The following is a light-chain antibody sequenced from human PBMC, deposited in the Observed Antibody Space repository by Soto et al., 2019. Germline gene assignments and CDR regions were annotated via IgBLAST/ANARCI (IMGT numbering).Light chain of an antibody. J-gene: IGKJ5*01. CDR2: DAS. V-gene: IGKV3-15*01. CDR1: QSVSSN. Sequence: EIVLTQSPATLSVSPGESATLSCRASQSVSSNLAWHQQKPGQAPRILMYDASTRATGISARFSGSGSGTEFTLTICSLQSEDFAVYYCQQYHNWPITSGQGTRLEIK. CDR3: QQYHNWPIT.